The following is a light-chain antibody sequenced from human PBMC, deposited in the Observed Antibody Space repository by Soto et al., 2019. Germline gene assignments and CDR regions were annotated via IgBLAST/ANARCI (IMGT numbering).Light chain of an antibody. Sequence: QSALTQPPSASGSPGQSVTISCTGTSSDVGGYNYVSWYQQHPGKAPKLMIYEVSKRPSGVPDRFSGSTSGNTASLTVSGLQAEDEAHYYCSSYAGSNNYVFGTGTKVTVL. V-gene: IGLV2-8*01. CDR2: EVS. CDR3: SSYAGSNNYV. CDR1: SSDVGGYNY. J-gene: IGLJ1*01.